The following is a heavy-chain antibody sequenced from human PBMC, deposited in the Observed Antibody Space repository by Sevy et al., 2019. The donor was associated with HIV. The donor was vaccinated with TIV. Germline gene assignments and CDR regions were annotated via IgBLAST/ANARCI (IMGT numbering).Heavy chain of an antibody. CDR2: IKQDGSAK. D-gene: IGHD3-22*01. Sequence: GGSLRLSCAASGFTFSSYWMTWVRQAPGKGLEWVANIKQDGSAKYYVDSVKGRLTISGDNAKNSLYLQMNSLRVEDTAIYYCARDRTMTDFDYWGQGTLVTVSS. CDR1: GFTFSSYW. J-gene: IGHJ4*02. V-gene: IGHV3-7*01. CDR3: ARDRTMTDFDY.